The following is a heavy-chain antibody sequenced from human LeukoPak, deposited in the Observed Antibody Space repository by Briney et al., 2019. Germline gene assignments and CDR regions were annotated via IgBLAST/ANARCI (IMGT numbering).Heavy chain of an antibody. CDR1: GYTFSTYH. CDR3: ARPAPTGVDALDI. Sequence: GASVKVSCKASGYTFSTYHMHWVRQAPGQGLEWMGTIDPSGGRTSYAQKFHGRLAMTGDTSTSTVYMELSSLRSDDTAVYYCARPAPTGVDALDIWGQGTMVTVSS. V-gene: IGHV1-46*01. J-gene: IGHJ3*02. CDR2: IDPSGGRT. D-gene: IGHD3-10*01.